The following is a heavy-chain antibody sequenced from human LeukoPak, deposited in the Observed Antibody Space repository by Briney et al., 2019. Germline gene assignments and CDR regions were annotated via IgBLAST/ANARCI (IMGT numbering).Heavy chain of an antibody. CDR2: ISGSGSST. CDR1: GFTFSSYA. D-gene: IGHD2-15*01. V-gene: IGHV3-23*01. Sequence: GGSLRLSCVASGFTFSSYAMSWVRQAPGKGLEWVSAISGSGSSTYYADSVKGRFTISRDNSKNTLYLQMNSLRAEDTAVYYRAKGYCSGGSCYFDYWGQGTLVTVSS. CDR3: AKGYCSGGSCYFDY. J-gene: IGHJ4*02.